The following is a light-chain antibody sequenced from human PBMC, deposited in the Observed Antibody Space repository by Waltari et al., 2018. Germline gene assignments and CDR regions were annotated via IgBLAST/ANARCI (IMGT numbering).Light chain of an antibody. CDR3: MFWPSNVWV. Sequence: QPVLTQPPSSSASPGESARLTFTLPSDINVGDLIIYWHQYKPGIPTRFLLYYTSDSEKAQGSVVPIRFSGSKDASANAVIFLISGLQSEDEADYYCMFWPSNVWVFGGGTKLTVL. CDR2: YTSDSEK. CDR1: SDINVGDLI. V-gene: IGLV5-37*01. J-gene: IGLJ3*02.